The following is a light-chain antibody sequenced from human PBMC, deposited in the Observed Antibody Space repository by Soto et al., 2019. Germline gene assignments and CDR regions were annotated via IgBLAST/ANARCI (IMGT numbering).Light chain of an antibody. CDR1: SSDVGGYNY. V-gene: IGLV2-14*01. CDR2: GVT. J-gene: IGLJ1*01. CDR3: PSYTTSPLSYV. Sequence: QSVLTQPASVSASPGQSITISCTVTSSDVGGYNYVSWYQQHPGKVPKLIIYGVTNRPSGVSNRFSGSKSGNTASLTISGLHAEDEADYYCPSYTTSPLSYVLGTGTKVTV.